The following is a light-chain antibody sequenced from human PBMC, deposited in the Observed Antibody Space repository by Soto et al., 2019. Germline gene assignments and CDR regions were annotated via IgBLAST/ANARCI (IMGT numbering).Light chain of an antibody. Sequence: IQSTQSPSSLSASVGDRVTITCRASQSISSYLTWYQQKPGKAPKLLIYTASNLQSGVPSRFSGSGSGTEFTLTISSLQPEDFATYYCQQNYSNPMTFGQGTKLDIK. J-gene: IGKJ5*01. CDR1: QSISSY. CDR2: TAS. CDR3: QQNYSNPMT. V-gene: IGKV1-39*01.